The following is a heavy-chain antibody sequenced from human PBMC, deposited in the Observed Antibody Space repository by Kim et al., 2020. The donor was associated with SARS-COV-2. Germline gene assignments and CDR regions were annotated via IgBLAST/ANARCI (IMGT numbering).Heavy chain of an antibody. D-gene: IGHD2-2*01. J-gene: IGHJ5*02. Sequence: SQTLSLTCAISGVSVSSNSAAWNWIRQSPSRGLEWLGRTYYRSKWYNDYAVSVKSRITINPDTSKNQFSLQLNSVTPEDTAVYYCAREIVVVPAANGGGVYNWFDPWGQGTLVTVSS. CDR2: TYYRSKWYN. CDR1: GVSVSSNSAA. CDR3: AREIVVVPAANGGGVYNWFDP. V-gene: IGHV6-1*01.